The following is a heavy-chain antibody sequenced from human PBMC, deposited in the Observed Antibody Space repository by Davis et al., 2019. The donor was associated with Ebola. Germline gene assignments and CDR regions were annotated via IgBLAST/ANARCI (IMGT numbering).Heavy chain of an antibody. D-gene: IGHD2-2*01. Sequence: GESLKISCAASGFTFSSYGMHWVRQAPGKGLEWVAVISYDGSNKYYADSVKGRFTISRDNSKNTLYLQMNSLRAEDTAVYYCARGDQLLGWGQGTLVTVSS. CDR3: ARGDQLLG. CDR2: ISYDGSNK. V-gene: IGHV3-30*03. CDR1: GFTFSSYG. J-gene: IGHJ4*02.